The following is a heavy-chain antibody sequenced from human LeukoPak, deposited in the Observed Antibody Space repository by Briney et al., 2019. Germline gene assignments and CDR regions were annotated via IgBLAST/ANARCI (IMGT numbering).Heavy chain of an antibody. J-gene: IGHJ4*02. CDR2: FYYTGST. V-gene: IGHV4-59*01. Sequence: SETLSLTCTVSSGSISSYYWSWIRQPPGKGLEWIGFFYYTGSTNYNPSLKSRVTISVNTSKNQFYLKLSSVTAADTAVYYCARVLPNYYDSSGYYYISYYFDYWGQGTLVTVSS. CDR3: ARVLPNYYDSSGYYYISYYFDY. D-gene: IGHD3-22*01. CDR1: SGSISSYY.